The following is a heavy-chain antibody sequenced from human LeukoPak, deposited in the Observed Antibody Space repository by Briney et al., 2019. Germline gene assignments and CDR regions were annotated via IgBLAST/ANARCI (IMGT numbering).Heavy chain of an antibody. CDR2: ISSSGSTI. V-gene: IGHV3-11*01. Sequence: GGSLRLSCAASGFTFSDYYMSWIRQAPGKGLEWVSYISSSGSTIYYADSVKGRFTISRDNAKNSLYLQMNSLRAEDTAVYYCARGRDEYQLLSKNWFDPWGQGTLVTVSS. CDR1: GFTFSDYY. J-gene: IGHJ5*02. D-gene: IGHD2-2*01. CDR3: ARGRDEYQLLSKNWFDP.